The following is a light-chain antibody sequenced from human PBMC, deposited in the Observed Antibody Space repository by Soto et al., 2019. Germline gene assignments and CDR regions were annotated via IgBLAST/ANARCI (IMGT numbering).Light chain of an antibody. CDR2: KAS. Sequence: DIQMTQSPSTLSASAGDRVTITCRASQSISSWLAWYQQKPGKAPKLLIHKASTLESGVPSRFSGTESGTDFTLTISSLQPDDFATYYCQQYKTSPWTFGQGTKVEIK. J-gene: IGKJ1*01. CDR3: QQYKTSPWT. CDR1: QSISSW. V-gene: IGKV1-5*03.